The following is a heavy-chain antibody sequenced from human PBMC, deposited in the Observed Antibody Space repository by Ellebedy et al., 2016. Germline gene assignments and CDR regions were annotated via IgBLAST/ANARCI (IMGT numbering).Heavy chain of an antibody. D-gene: IGHD1-26*01. CDR2: INPSGGST. Sequence: ASVKVSXKASGYTFTSYYMHWVRQAPGQGLEWMGIINPSGGSTSYAQKFQGRVTMTRDTSTSTVYMELSSLRSEDTAVYYCARARYSGSYSDWFDPWGQGTLVTVSS. J-gene: IGHJ5*02. CDR1: GYTFTSYY. CDR3: ARARYSGSYSDWFDP. V-gene: IGHV1-46*01.